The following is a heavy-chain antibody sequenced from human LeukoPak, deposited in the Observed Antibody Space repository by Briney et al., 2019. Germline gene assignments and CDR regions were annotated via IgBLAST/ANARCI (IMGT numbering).Heavy chain of an antibody. Sequence: SETLSLTCTVSGGSISSGGYYWSWIRQPPGKGLEWIGYIYHSGSTYYNPSLKSRVTISVDTSKNQFSLKLSSVTAADTAVYYYARVGDYYYMDVWGKGTTVTVSS. CDR1: GGSISSGGYY. CDR2: IYHSGST. D-gene: IGHD4-17*01. J-gene: IGHJ6*03. CDR3: ARVGDYYYMDV. V-gene: IGHV4-30-2*01.